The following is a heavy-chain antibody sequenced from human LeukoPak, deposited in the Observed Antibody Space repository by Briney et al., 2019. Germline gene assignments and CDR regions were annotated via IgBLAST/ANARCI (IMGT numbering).Heavy chain of an antibody. J-gene: IGHJ3*02. CDR3: ARESWTYIWGSYRYSVGAFDI. V-gene: IGHV4-31*03. CDR1: GGSISSGGYY. D-gene: IGHD3-16*02. CDR2: IYYSGST. Sequence: SQTLSLTCTVSGGSISSGGYYWSCIRQHPGKGLEWIGYIYYSGSTYYNPSLKSRVTISVDTSKDQFSLKLSSVTAADTAVYYCARESWTYIWGSYRYSVGAFDIWGQGTMVTVSS.